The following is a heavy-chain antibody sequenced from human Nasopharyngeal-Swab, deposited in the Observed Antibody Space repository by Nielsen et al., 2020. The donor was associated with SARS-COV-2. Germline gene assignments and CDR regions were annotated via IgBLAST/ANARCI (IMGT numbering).Heavy chain of an antibody. CDR2: ISGSGGST. CDR3: AKPHSWEQQLVTDSYYFDY. V-gene: IGHV3-23*01. D-gene: IGHD6-13*01. CDR1: GFTFSSYA. J-gene: IGHJ4*02. Sequence: GESLKISCAASGFTFSSYAMSWVRQAPGKGLEWVSAISGSGGSTYYADSVKGRFTISRDNSKNTLYLQMNSLRAEDTAVYCCAKPHSWEQQLVTDSYYFDYWGQGTLVTVSS.